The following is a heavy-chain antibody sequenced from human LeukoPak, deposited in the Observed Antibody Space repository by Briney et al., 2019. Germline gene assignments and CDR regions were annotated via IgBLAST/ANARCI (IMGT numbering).Heavy chain of an antibody. CDR1: GFTFTNYA. V-gene: IGHV3-23*01. Sequence: PGGSLRLSCAASGFTFTNYAMNWVRQAPGKGRKWVSGITGSGGSTYYADSVKGRFTISRDNSKNTLYLQMNSLRAEDTAVYYCTKGSKTRGTYFFDYWGQGTLVTVSS. D-gene: IGHD1-26*01. CDR2: ITGSGGST. J-gene: IGHJ4*02. CDR3: TKGSKTRGTYFFDY.